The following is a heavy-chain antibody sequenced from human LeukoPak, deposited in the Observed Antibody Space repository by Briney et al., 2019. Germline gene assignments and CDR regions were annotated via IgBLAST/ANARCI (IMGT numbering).Heavy chain of an antibody. CDR1: GFTFSSSA. V-gene: IGHV3-23*01. CDR2: TGGSGGST. J-gene: IGHJ4*02. D-gene: IGHD3-16*01. CDR3: AKQLQGGRTFEF. Sequence: GGSLRLSCAASGFTFSSSAMSWVRQAPGKGLEWVSETGGSGGSTYTFYPASVKGRFTISRDNSKNTLYLEMNSLRAEDTAVCYCAKQLQGGRTFEFWGQGTLVTVSS.